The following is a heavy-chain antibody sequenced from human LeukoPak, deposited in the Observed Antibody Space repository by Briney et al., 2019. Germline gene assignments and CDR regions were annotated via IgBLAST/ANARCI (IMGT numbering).Heavy chain of an antibody. CDR1: GGSISSYY. CDR3: ARVRTRGYKVVHWDFDV. J-gene: IGHJ2*01. V-gene: IGHV4-4*07. Sequence: SETLSLTCSVSGGSISSYYWSWIREPAGTGLEWIGRIYTNGGTNYNPSLKSRVTMSVDTSKNQISLEVRSVSAADTAVYYCARVRTRGYKVVHWDFDVWGRGTLVTVSS. D-gene: IGHD5-18*01. CDR2: IYTNGGT.